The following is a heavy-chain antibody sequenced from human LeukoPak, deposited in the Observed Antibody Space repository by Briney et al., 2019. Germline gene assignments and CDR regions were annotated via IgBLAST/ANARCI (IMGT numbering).Heavy chain of an antibody. CDR1: GFSLGPSALG. J-gene: IGHJ5*02. V-gene: IGHV2-5*02. D-gene: IGHD3-22*01. CDR2: VHRDADK. CDR3: AQATLVYDSSGYYMGWFDP. Sequence: SGPSLLKSTQTLTLTFTFSGFSLGPSALGVGWIRQPPGKALECLALVHRDADKRYSPSLKSRLTITKDTSRNQVVLTMTNMDTVDTVTYYSAQATLVYDSSGYYMGWFDPWGQGTLVTVSS.